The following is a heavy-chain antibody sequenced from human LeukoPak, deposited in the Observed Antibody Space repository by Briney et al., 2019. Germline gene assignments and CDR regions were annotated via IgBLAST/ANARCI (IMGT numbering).Heavy chain of an antibody. Sequence: ASVKVSCKASGGTFSSYAISWVRQAPGQGLEWMGRIIPIFGIANYAQKFQGRVTITANKSTSTAYMELSSLRSEDTAVYYCAREAAYPPWFDPWGQGTLVTVSS. CDR1: GGTFSSYA. V-gene: IGHV1-69*04. CDR3: AREAAYPPWFDP. CDR2: IIPIFGIA. J-gene: IGHJ5*02.